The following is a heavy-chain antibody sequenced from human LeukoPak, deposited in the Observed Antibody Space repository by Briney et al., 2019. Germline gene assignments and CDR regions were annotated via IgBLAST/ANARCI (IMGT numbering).Heavy chain of an antibody. CDR1: GFSFSSFG. J-gene: IGHJ5*02. V-gene: IGHV3-30*02. CDR3: AKDTGDYYDTSGNYYAGWFDP. CDR2: IRYDGNNK. D-gene: IGHD3-22*01. Sequence: GGSLRLSCEASGFSFSSFGLHWVRQAPGKGLEWVAFIRYDGNNKYFADSVKVRFSISRDNSKNTVYLQMNSLRPEDTAVYHCAKDTGDYYDTSGNYYAGWFDPWGQGTLVTVSS.